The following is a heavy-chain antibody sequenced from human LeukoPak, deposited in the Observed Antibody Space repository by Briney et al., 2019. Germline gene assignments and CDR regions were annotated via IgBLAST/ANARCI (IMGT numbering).Heavy chain of an antibody. J-gene: IGHJ4*02. CDR2: ISYDGSNK. D-gene: IGHD6-13*01. CDR1: GFTFSSYG. V-gene: IGHV3-30*18. Sequence: PGGSLRLSCAASGFTFSSYGMHWARQAPGKGLEWVAVISYDGSNKYYADSVKGRFTISRDNSKNTLYLQMNSLRAEDTAVYYCAKELAAAGRQVSSGLIRLRVAAFDYWGQGTLVTVPS. CDR3: AKELAAAGRQVSSGLIRLRVAAFDY.